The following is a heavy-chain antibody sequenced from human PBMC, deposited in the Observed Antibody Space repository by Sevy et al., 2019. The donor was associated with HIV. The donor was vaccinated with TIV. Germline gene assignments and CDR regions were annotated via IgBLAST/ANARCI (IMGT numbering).Heavy chain of an antibody. J-gene: IGHJ4*02. CDR3: ARITIVFHSQRINS. D-gene: IGHD3-10*01. Sequence: SETLSLNCIVSGGSISSGNFYWGWLRQPPGKGLEWIGNLHYSGSTYYNPSLESRVTISVDPSKNHFSLNLNSVTAAESALYFCARITIVFHSQRINSWGQGTLVTVSS. V-gene: IGHV4-39*02. CDR1: GGSISSGNFY. CDR2: LHYSGST.